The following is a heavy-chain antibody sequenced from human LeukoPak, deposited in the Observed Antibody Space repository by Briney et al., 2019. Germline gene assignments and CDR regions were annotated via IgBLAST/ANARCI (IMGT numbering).Heavy chain of an antibody. Sequence: GGSLRLSCAASGFTVSSNYMSWVRQAPGKGLEWVSAISGSGGSTYYADSVKGRFTISRDNSKNTLYLQMNSLRAEDTAVYYCALKALDRGYYFDYWGQGTLVTVSS. CDR3: ALKALDRGYYFDY. V-gene: IGHV3-23*01. CDR2: ISGSGGST. D-gene: IGHD3-16*01. J-gene: IGHJ4*02. CDR1: GFTVSSNY.